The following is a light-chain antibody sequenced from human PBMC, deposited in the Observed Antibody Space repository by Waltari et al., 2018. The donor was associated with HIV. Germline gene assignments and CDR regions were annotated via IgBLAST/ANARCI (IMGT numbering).Light chain of an antibody. V-gene: IGKV1-39*01. CDR1: QSISSY. CDR2: VAS. CDR3: QQSYSTPYT. Sequence: DIQMPQSPSSLSASVGDSVTITCRASQSISSYLNWYQQKPGKAPKLLTYVASSLQSGVPSRFGGSGSGTDFTLTISSLQPEDFATYYCQQSYSTPYTFGQGTKLEIK. J-gene: IGKJ2*01.